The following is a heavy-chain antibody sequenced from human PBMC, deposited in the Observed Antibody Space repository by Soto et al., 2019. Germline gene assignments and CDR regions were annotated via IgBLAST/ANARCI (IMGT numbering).Heavy chain of an antibody. D-gene: IGHD1-26*01. CDR2: IYWDDDK. J-gene: IGHJ4*02. Sequence: QITLKESGPPRVKPTQTLTLTCTFSGFSLTTSGVGVGWIRQPPGKALEWLALIYWDDDKRYSPSLKNRLTITKDTTQHKVVLTPPHIAPADTATYSCAHRAVYRGSYWDGAYCDSWGPGTLVTIAA. CDR3: AHRAVYRGSYWDGAYCDS. CDR1: GFSLTTSGVG. V-gene: IGHV2-5*02.